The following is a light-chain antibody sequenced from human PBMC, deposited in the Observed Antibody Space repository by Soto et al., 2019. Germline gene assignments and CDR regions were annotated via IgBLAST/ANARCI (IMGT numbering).Light chain of an antibody. CDR2: GNS. Sequence: QLVLTQPPLVSGAPGQRVTISCTESSSNIGAGYDVHWYQQLPGTAPKLLIYGNSNRPSGVPDRFSGSKSSTSASLAITGLQAEDEADYYCQSYDSSLSGWVFGGGTKLTVL. J-gene: IGLJ3*02. V-gene: IGLV1-40*01. CDR1: SSNIGAGYD. CDR3: QSYDSSLSGWV.